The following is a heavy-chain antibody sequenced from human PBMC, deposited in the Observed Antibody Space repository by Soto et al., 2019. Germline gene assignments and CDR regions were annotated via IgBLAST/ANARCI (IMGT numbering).Heavy chain of an antibody. CDR2: INHSGST. V-gene: IGHV4-34*01. J-gene: IGHJ5*02. D-gene: IGHD3-22*01. Sequence: SETLSLTCAVYGGSFSDYSWNWNWIRQPPGKGLEWIGEINHSGSTNYNPSLKSRVTISVDTSKNQFSLKLSSVTAADTAVYYCARGYNYDSSGHTSTNWFGPWGPGTLVTVSS. CDR1: GGSFSDYSWN. CDR3: ARGYNYDSSGHTSTNWFGP.